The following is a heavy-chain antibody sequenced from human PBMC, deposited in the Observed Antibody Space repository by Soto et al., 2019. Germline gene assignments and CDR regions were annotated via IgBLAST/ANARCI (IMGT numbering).Heavy chain of an antibody. Sequence: GESLKISCKGSGYSFTSYWIGWVRQMPGKGLEWMGIIYPGDSDTRYSPSFQGQVTISADKSISTAYLQWSSLKASDTAMYYCTRTAAAGKYYYGMDVWGQGTTVTVSS. CDR3: TRTAAAGKYYYGMDV. V-gene: IGHV5-51*01. J-gene: IGHJ6*02. CDR1: GYSFTSYW. CDR2: IYPGDSDT. D-gene: IGHD6-13*01.